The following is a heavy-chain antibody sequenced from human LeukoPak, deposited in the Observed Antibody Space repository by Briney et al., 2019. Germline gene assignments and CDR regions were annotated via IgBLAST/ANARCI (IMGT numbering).Heavy chain of an antibody. D-gene: IGHD6-13*01. Sequence: PSGTLSLTCTVSGGSISANNWWSWVRQPPGKGLEWIGEIHHSGSTNYNPSLKSRVTISVDKSKNQFSLKLSSVTAADSAVYYCLSRIAAAGISAFDIWGQGTMVTVSS. CDR2: IHHSGST. V-gene: IGHV4-4*02. J-gene: IGHJ3*02. CDR3: LSRIAAAGISAFDI. CDR1: GGSISANNW.